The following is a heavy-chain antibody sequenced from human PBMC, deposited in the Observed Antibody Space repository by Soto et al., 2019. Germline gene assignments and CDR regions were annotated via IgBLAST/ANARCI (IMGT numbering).Heavy chain of an antibody. Sequence: EVQLVVSGGGLVQPGRSLRLSCAASGFTFDDYAMHWVRQPPGKDLEWVSGITWNSGSKDYADSVKGRFTISRDNRKNSLYLQMNSLRGEDTALYYCTTTYPNDDSRVVAYWGQGTLVTVSS. V-gene: IGHV3-9*01. CDR3: TTTYPNDDSRVVAY. CDR1: GFTFDDYA. CDR2: ITWNSGSK. J-gene: IGHJ4*02. D-gene: IGHD1-1*01.